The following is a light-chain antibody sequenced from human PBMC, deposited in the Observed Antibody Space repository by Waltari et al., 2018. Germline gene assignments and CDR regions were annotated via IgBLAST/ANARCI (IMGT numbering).Light chain of an antibody. V-gene: IGLV1-40*01. CDR1: GSNIRAGHD. Sequence: QSVLTQPPSVSGAPGQRVTIPCPGSGSNIRAGHDVHWYQQLTRAAPKLLIYGSSSRPLGVPDRFFGSTSGTSASLAIIGLQAEDEADYYCQSYDTSLSVVFGGGTKLTVL. CDR2: GSS. J-gene: IGLJ3*02. CDR3: QSYDTSLSVV.